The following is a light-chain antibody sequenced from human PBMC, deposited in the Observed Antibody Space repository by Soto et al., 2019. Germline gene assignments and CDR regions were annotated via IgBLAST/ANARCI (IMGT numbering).Light chain of an antibody. CDR1: NSNIGGNT. V-gene: IGLV1-44*01. Sequence: QSVLTQPPSASGTPGQRVTISCSGSNSNIGGNTVNWYQQLPGAAPKLLMYSNDQRPSGVPDRFSGSKFGTTASLAISGLQSEDEADYHCATWDDSLNAAVFGAGTKVTVL. J-gene: IGLJ1*01. CDR3: ATWDDSLNAAV. CDR2: SND.